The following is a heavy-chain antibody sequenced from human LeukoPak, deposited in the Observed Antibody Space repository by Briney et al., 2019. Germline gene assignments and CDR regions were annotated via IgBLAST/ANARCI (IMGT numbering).Heavy chain of an antibody. CDR3: ARGRKVRPYYYSGMDV. Sequence: SETLSLTCAVYGGSFSGYYWSWIRQPPGKGLEWIGEINHGGSTNYNPSLKSRVTISVDTSKNQFSLKLSSVTAADTAVYYCARGRKVRPYYYSGMDVWGQGTTVTVSS. CDR1: GGSFSGYY. J-gene: IGHJ6*02. D-gene: IGHD4/OR15-4a*01. V-gene: IGHV4-34*01. CDR2: INHGGST.